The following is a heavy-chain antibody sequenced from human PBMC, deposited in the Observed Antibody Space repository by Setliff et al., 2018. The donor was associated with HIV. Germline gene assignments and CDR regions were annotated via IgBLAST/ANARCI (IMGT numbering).Heavy chain of an antibody. CDR2: IYTSGTT. D-gene: IGHD2-15*01. J-gene: IGHJ3*02. Sequence: SETLSLTCTVSGGSISSGSYYWSWIRQPAGKGLEWIGHIYTSGTTNFNPSLQSRVTISVDTSKNQFSLKPSSVTAADTAVYYCARDRLYCSGGSCYSVGPNDVFDIWGQGTMGTVS. V-gene: IGHV4-61*09. CDR1: GGSISSGSYY. CDR3: ARDRLYCSGGSCYSVGPNDVFDI.